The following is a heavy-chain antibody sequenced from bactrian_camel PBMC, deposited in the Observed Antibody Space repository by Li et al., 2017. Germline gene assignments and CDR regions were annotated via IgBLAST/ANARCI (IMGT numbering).Heavy chain of an antibody. V-gene: IGHV3S1*01. D-gene: IGHD7*01. CDR3: ANPNRLAPGGWHGMYEYNY. Sequence: VQLVESGGGSVQVGGSLRLSCEVSGYSYRGYCMGWFRQASGKEREGGASIDTGRGSTYYADSVKGRFTISLDNATNTLYLQMNNLKPEDTAMYYCANPNRLAPGGWHGMYEYNYWGPGTQVTVS. CDR1: GYSYRGYC. CDR2: IDTGRGST. J-gene: IGHJ4*01.